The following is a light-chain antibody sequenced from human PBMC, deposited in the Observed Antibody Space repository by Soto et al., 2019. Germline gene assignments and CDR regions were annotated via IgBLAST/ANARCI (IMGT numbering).Light chain of an antibody. CDR3: QQSYNSPQA. V-gene: IGKV1-39*01. Sequence: DIQMTQSPSSLSASLGDRVTITCQASQNINNYLNWYQQKPGRAPKLLIYDASNLQSGVPSRFSGSGSGTDFTLTISSLQPEDFATYSCQQSYNSPQAFGQGTKVDIK. CDR1: QNINNY. J-gene: IGKJ1*01. CDR2: DAS.